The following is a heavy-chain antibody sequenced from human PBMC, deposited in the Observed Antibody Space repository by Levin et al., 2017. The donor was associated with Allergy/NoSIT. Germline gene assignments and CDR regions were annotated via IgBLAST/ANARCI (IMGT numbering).Heavy chain of an antibody. CDR1: GFPFSGSW. CDR2: IKQDGSEI. CDR3: ARDFRGGMDV. J-gene: IGHJ6*02. V-gene: IGHV3-7*01. Sequence: LSLTCVASGFPFSGSWMSWVRQTAGQGLEWVANIKQDGSEIHYMDSVKGRFTISRDNAKNSLYLEMNSLRAEDTAVYYCARDFRGGMDVWGQGTTVAVSS.